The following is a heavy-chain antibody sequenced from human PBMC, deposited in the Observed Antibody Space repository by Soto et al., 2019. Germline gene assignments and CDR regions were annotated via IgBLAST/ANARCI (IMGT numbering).Heavy chain of an antibody. J-gene: IGHJ3*02. D-gene: IGHD1-20*01. CDR2: IGGGGDDT. CDR1: VFTFIEYA. CDR3: AKDRMSYNSVWDPFDI. Sequence: GWSLRLSCASSVFTFIEYAMNWVRQVPGKGLEWVSSIGGGGDDTYYADYVKGRFTISRDNSKSMLFLQMSSLRGEDTAVYYCAKDRMSYNSVWDPFDIWGQGTMVTVSS. V-gene: IGHV3-23*01.